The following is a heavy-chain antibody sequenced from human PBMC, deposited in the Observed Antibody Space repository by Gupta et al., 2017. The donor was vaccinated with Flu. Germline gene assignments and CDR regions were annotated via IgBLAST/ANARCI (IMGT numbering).Heavy chain of an antibody. Sequence: AGRGLEWIGRIYTSGSTNYNSSLTSRVTISVDTSKNQFSLRFSAVTAADTAVYYCAGESIAAAGTDYWGQGTLVTVSS. CDR2: IYTSGST. D-gene: IGHD6-13*01. J-gene: IGHJ4*02. V-gene: IGHV4-61*02. CDR3: AGESIAAAGTDY.